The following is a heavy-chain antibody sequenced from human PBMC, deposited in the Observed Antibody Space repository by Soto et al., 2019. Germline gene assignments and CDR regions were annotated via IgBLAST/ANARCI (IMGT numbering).Heavy chain of an antibody. V-gene: IGHV3-23*01. CDR3: ARRSSGWYFDY. Sequence: EVQLLESGGGLVQPGGSLRLSCAASGFTFSSYAMSWVRQAPGKGLEWVSAISGSGGSTYYADSVKGRLTISRDNSKNTLYLQMNSLSAEDTAVYYCARRSSGWYFDYWGQGTLVTVSS. D-gene: IGHD6-19*01. CDR1: GFTFSSYA. J-gene: IGHJ4*02. CDR2: ISGSGGST.